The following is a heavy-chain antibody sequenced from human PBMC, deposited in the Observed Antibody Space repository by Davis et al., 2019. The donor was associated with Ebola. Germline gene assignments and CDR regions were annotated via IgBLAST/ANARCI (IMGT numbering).Heavy chain of an antibody. CDR2: IYPGDPDT. V-gene: IGHV5-51*01. CDR1: GYSFTTYW. CDR3: ARQELRRGYFDY. Sequence: GESLKISCKGSGYSFTTYWIGWVRQMPGKGLEWMGFIYPGDPDTRYSPPFQGQVTISADKSISTAYLQWSSLKASDTAMYYCARQELRRGYFDYWGQGTLVTVSS. D-gene: IGHD7-27*01. J-gene: IGHJ4*02.